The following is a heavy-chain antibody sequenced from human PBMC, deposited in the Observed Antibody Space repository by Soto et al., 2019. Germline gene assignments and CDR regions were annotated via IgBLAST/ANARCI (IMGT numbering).Heavy chain of an antibody. Sequence: KPSETLSLTCAVSGDSVISNWWWGWVRQSPGKGVEWIADILHSGSTNYSPSLESRVTLSVDKSKNQFSLKMNSVTAADTAVYYCARVMGFGGLVLDYWRQGTLVTVSS. J-gene: IGHJ4*02. CDR3: ARVMGFGGLVLDY. V-gene: IGHV4-4*02. D-gene: IGHD3-10*01. CDR2: ILHSGST. CDR1: GDSVISNWW.